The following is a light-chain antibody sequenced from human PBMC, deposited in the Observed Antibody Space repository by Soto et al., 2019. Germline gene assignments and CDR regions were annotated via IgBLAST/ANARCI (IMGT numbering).Light chain of an antibody. CDR1: SSDVCGYNY. J-gene: IGLJ1*01. CDR2: EVS. CDR3: SSYTSSSTLV. Sequence: QSALTQPASVSGSPGQSITISCTGTSSDVCGYNYVSWYQQHPGKAPKLMIYEVSNRPSGVSNRFSGSKFGNTASLTISGLQAEDEADYYCSSYTSSSTLVFGTGTKVTVL. V-gene: IGLV2-14*01.